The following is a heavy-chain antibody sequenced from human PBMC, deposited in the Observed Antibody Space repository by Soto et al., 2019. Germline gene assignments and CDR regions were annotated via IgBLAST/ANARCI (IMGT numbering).Heavy chain of an antibody. CDR3: ASEGVAPYYYYGMDV. CDR2: ISSYNGDT. CDR1: GYTFTRSG. V-gene: IGHV1-18*01. J-gene: IGHJ6*02. D-gene: IGHD5-12*01. Sequence: QVQLVQSGAEVKKPGASVKVSCKASGYTFTRSGISWVRQAPGQGPEWMGWISSYNGDTNYAQKFQGRVTMTTDTSTSTAYMELRSLRSDDTAVYYCASEGVAPYYYYGMDVWGQGTPVTVSS.